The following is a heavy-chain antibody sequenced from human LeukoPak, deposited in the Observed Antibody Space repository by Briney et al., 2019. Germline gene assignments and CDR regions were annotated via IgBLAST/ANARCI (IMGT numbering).Heavy chain of an antibody. CDR1: GHTFTNYY. Sequence: ASVKVSCKASGHTFTNYYMNWVRQAPGQGLEWMGIINPSGDSTSYAQQFQGRVTMTEDTSTDTAYMELSSLRSEDTAVYYCATAHCSSTSCYDNWFDPWGQGTLVTVSS. D-gene: IGHD2-2*01. V-gene: IGHV1-46*01. J-gene: IGHJ5*02. CDR3: ATAHCSSTSCYDNWFDP. CDR2: INPSGDST.